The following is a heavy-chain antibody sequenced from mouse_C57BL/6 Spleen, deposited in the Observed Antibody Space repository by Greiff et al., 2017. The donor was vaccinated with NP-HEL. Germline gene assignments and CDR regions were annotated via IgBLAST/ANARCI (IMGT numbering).Heavy chain of an antibody. V-gene: IGHV1-53*01. J-gene: IGHJ3*01. CDR3: ARDWDGAWVAY. Sequence: VQLQQPGTELVKPGASVKLSCKASGYTFTSYWMHWVKQRPGQGLEWIGNINPSNGGTNYNEKFKSKATLTVDKSSRPAYILLSSLTSEYSAVYYCARDWDGAWVAYWGQGTLVTVSA. D-gene: IGHD4-1*01. CDR1: GYTFTSYW. CDR2: INPSNGGT.